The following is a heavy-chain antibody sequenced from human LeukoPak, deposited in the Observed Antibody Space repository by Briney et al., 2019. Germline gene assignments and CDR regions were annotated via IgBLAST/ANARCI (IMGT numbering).Heavy chain of an antibody. CDR3: AKDSRYSGYDFPFWDY. CDR1: GFTFSSYA. D-gene: IGHD5-12*01. V-gene: IGHV3-23*01. J-gene: IGHJ4*02. CDR2: ISGSGGST. Sequence: GRSLRLSCAASGFTFSSYAMGWVRQAPGEGLECVSAISGSGGSTYYADSVKGRFTISRDNSKNTLYLQMNSLRAEDTAVYYCAKDSRYSGYDFPFWDYWGQGTLVTVSS.